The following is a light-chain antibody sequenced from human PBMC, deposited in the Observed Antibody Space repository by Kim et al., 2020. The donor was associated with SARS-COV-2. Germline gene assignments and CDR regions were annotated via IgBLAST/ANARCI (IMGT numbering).Light chain of an antibody. J-gene: IGKJ2*02. CDR1: QSISSY. Sequence: DIQMTQSPSSLSASVGDRVTITCRASQSISSYLNWYQQKPVKAPKLLIYAASSLQSGVPSRFSGSGSGTDFTLTISSLQPEDFATYYCEQSYSTPRTFGQRTKVEIK. V-gene: IGKV1-39*01. CDR3: EQSYSTPRT. CDR2: AAS.